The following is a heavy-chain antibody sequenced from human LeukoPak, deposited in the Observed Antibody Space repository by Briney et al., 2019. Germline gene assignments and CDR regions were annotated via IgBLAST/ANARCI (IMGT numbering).Heavy chain of an antibody. CDR2: TKHDGSER. J-gene: IGHJ4*02. Sequence: GGSLRLSCAASGFTFTSYWMTWVRQAPGKGLEWVANTKHDGSERYYVDSVKGRFTISRDGVKNSLFLQMDSLRAEDTAVYYCARGGLYGDYYFDYWGQGTLVTVTS. D-gene: IGHD2-21*02. V-gene: IGHV3-7*04. CDR3: ARGGLYGDYYFDY. CDR1: GFTFTSYW.